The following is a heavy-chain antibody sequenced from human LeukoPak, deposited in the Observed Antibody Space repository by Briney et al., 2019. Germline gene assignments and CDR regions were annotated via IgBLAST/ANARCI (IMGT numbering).Heavy chain of an antibody. Sequence: GGSLRLSCAASGFTFSNYGMHWVRQAPGKGLEWVSAISGSGGSTYYADSVKGRFTISRDNSKNTLYLQMNSLRAEDTAVYYCAKDVGGSSTTGGSWGQGTLVTVSS. J-gene: IGHJ4*02. CDR1: GFTFSNYG. CDR2: ISGSGGST. CDR3: AKDVGGSSTTGGS. D-gene: IGHD1-26*01. V-gene: IGHV3-23*01.